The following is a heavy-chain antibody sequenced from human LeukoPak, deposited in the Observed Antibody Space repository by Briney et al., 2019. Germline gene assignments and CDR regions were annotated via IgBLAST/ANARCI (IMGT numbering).Heavy chain of an antibody. CDR3: AKGLIPAYYFDY. CDR1: GFTFSSYA. CDR2: ISGSGTT. V-gene: IGHV3-23*01. J-gene: IGHJ4*02. Sequence: GGSLRLSCAASGFTFSSYAIRWVRQAPGKGLEWVSTISGSGTTYYADSVKGRFTISRDNSKNTLYLQMNSLRAEDTVVYYCAKGLIPAYYFDYWGQGTLVTVSS.